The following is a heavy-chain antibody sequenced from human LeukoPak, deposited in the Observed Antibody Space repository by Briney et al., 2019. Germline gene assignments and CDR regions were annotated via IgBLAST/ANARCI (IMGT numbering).Heavy chain of an antibody. CDR1: GGSISSGGYY. D-gene: IGHD5-24*01. CDR2: IYYSGST. J-gene: IGHJ4*02. Sequence: SETLSLTCTVSGGSISSGGYYWSWIRQHPGKGLEWIGYIYYSGSTYYNPSLKSRVTISVDTSKNQFSLKLSSVTAADTAVYYCARGVEMATNGELDYWGQGTLVTVSS. V-gene: IGHV4-61*08. CDR3: ARGVEMATNGELDY.